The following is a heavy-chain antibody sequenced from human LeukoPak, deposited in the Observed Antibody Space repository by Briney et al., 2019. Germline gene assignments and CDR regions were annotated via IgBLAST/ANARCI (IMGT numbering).Heavy chain of an antibody. J-gene: IGHJ4*02. D-gene: IGHD2-2*01. V-gene: IGHV1-2*02. CDR1: GYTFTGYY. Sequence: ASVKVSCKASGYTFTGYYMHWVRQAPGQGLEWMGWINPNSGGTNYAQKLQGRVTMTRDTANSIAYMELSRLRSEDTAVYYCARSSHLYCSSTSCEDWGQGTLVTVSS. CDR3: ARSSHLYCSSTSCED. CDR2: INPNSGGT.